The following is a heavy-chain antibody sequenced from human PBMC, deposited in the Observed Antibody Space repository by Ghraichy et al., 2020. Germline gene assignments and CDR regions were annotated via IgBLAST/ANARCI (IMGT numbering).Heavy chain of an antibody. CDR2: IYYSGST. J-gene: IGHJ6*03. V-gene: IGHV4-59*01. Sequence: SETLSLTCTVSGGSISSYYWSWIRQPPGKGLEWIGYIYYSGSTNYNPSLKSRVTISVDTSKNQFSLKLSSVTAADTAVYYCARGGYCSGGSCSLPDYYYYYMDVWGKGTTVTVSS. D-gene: IGHD2-15*01. CDR1: GGSISSYY. CDR3: ARGGYCSGGSCSLPDYYYYYMDV.